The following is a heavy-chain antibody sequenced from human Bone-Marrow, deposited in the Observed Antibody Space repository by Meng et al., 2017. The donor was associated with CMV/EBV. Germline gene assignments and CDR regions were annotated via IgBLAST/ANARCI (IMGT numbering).Heavy chain of an antibody. V-gene: IGHV1-2*02. J-gene: IGHJ6*02. CDR3: ARAHPYDFWSGSV. CDR2: INPNSGGT. Sequence: ASVKVSCKASGYTFTGYYMHWVRQAPGQGLEWMGWINPNSGGTNYAQKFQGRVTMTRDTSISTAYMELSRLRSDDTAVYYWARAHPYDFWSGSVWGQGTTVTVSS. D-gene: IGHD3-3*01. CDR1: GYTFTGYY.